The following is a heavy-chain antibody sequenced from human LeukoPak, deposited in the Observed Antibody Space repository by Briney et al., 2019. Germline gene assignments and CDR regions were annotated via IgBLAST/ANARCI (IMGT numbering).Heavy chain of an antibody. CDR2: ISSSSSTI. J-gene: IGHJ4*02. D-gene: IGHD4-23*01. V-gene: IGHV3-48*01. Sequence: GGSLRLSCAASGFTFSSYSMNWVRQAPGKGLEWVSYISSSSSTIYYADSVKGRFTISRDNSKNPLYLQMNSLRAEDTAVYYCARGNDYGGDYWGQGTLVTVSS. CDR3: ARGNDYGGDY. CDR1: GFTFSSYS.